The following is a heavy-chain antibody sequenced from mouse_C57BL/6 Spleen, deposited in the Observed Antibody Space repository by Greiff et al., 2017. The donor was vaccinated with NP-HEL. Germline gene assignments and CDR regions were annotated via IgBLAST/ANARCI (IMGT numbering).Heavy chain of an antibody. D-gene: IGHD1-1*01. CDR1: GFTFTDYY. CDR3: ARSTVRYYAMDY. CDR2: IRNKANGYTT. V-gene: IGHV7-3*01. J-gene: IGHJ4*01. Sequence: EVKLEESGGGLVQPGGSLSLSCAASGFTFTDYYMSWVRQPPGKALEWLGFIRNKANGYTTEYSASVKGRFTISRDNSQSILYLQMNALRAEDSATYYCARSTVRYYAMDYWGQGTSVTVSS.